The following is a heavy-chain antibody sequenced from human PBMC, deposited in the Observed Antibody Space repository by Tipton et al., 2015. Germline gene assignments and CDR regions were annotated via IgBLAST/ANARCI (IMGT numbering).Heavy chain of an antibody. V-gene: IGHV4-61*01. CDR1: GGSVTSGSYY. CDR2: ISYTDGA. CDR3: AREGGYCSGGSCYNRDYYYYGMDV. D-gene: IGHD2-15*01. Sequence: TLSLTCTVSGGSVTSGSYYWSWIRQPPGKGLEWIGYISYTDGAHYNPALKSRVTISVDTSKNQFSLTLNSVAAADTAVYYCAREGGYCSGGSCYNRDYYYYGMDVWGQGTTVTVSS. J-gene: IGHJ6*02.